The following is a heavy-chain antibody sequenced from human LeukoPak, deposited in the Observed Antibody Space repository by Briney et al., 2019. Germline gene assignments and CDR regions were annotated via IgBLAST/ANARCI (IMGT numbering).Heavy chain of an antibody. CDR2: IRSKSYRGTT. V-gene: IGHV3-49*04. D-gene: IGHD3-10*01. J-gene: IGHJ4*02. CDR1: GFTFSSYE. CDR3: SRDRLNAARGSVYYFDY. Sequence: GGSLRLSCAASGFTFSSYEMNWVRQVPGKGLEWVGFIRSKSYRGTTEYAASVKGRFTISRDDSKSIAYLQMNSLKTDDTAVYYCSRDRLNAARGSVYYFDYWGQGTLVTVSS.